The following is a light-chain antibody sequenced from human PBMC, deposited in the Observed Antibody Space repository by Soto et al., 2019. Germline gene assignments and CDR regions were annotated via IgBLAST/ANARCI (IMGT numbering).Light chain of an antibody. J-gene: IGKJ1*01. CDR1: QSVSSN. CDR2: GAS. V-gene: IGKV3-15*01. Sequence: EIVMTQSPATLSVSPGERATLSCRASQSVSSNLAWYQQKPGQAPRLLIYGASTRAAGIPARFSGSGSGTDFTLTISSLQSEDLAVYYSHQYKNWRTFGQGTKVEIK. CDR3: HQYKNWRT.